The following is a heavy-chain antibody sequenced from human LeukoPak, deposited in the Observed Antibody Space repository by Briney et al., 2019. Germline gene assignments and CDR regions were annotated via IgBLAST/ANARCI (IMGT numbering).Heavy chain of an antibody. CDR2: IYSGGRT. D-gene: IGHD2-2*02. Sequence: PGGSLRLSCAASGIAFNSNYMSWVRQAPGKGLEWVSLIYSGGRTEYSGSVKGRFTIFRDNSENTVYLQMNSLRVEDTAMYFCATVGCNGATCYTQYFHSWGQGTLVTVSP. V-gene: IGHV3-53*01. CDR3: ATVGCNGATCYTQYFHS. CDR1: GIAFNSNY. J-gene: IGHJ1*01.